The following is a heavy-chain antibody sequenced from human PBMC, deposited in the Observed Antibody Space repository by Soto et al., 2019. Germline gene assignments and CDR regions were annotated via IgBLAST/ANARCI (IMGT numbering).Heavy chain of an antibody. D-gene: IGHD2-21*01. V-gene: IGHV4-59*01. CDR3: AREKRSRGLRFDY. CDR1: GDSINNYY. J-gene: IGHJ4*02. CDR2: ISYSGST. Sequence: SETLSLTCTVSGDSINNYYWTWIRQPPGKGLEWIGYISYSGSTNYNPSLKSRVTISVHQSKNQFSLKLTSVTAADTAVYYCAREKRSRGLRFDYWGQGTLVTLSS.